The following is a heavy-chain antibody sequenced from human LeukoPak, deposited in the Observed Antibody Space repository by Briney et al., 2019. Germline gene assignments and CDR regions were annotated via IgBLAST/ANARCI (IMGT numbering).Heavy chain of an antibody. J-gene: IGHJ4*01. D-gene: IGHD6-13*01. CDR3: AKEDHDSSSWPFDY. Sequence: GGSLRLSCAASGFTFSSYGMHWVRQAPGKGLEWVAVIGYDGSNKYYADSVKGRFTISRDNSKNTLYLQMNSLRAEDTAVYYCAKEDHDSSSWPFDYWGQGTLVTVSS. CDR2: IGYDGSNK. V-gene: IGHV3-33*06. CDR1: GFTFSSYG.